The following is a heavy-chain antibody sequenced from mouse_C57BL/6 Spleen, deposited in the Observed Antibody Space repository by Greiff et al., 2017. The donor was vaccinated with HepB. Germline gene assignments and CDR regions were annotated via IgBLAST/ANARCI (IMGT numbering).Heavy chain of an antibody. CDR3: ARSKIDYDGYFDV. J-gene: IGHJ1*03. V-gene: IGHV1-81*01. CDR1: GYTFTSYG. D-gene: IGHD2-4*01. CDR2: IYPRSGNT. Sequence: VKVVESGAELARPGASVKLSCKASGYTFTSYGISWVKQRTGQGLEWIGEIYPRSGNTYYNEKFKGKATLTADKSSSTAYMELRSLTSEDSAVYFCARSKIDYDGYFDVWGTGTTVTVSS.